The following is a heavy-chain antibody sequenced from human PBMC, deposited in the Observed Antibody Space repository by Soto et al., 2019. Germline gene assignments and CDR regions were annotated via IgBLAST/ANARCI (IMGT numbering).Heavy chain of an antibody. CDR1: GYTFTSYY. CDR3: ARESDYDFWSGYYPSSY. J-gene: IGHJ4*02. D-gene: IGHD3-3*01. V-gene: IGHV1-46*01. Sequence: GASVKVSCKASGYTFTSYYMHWVRQAPGQGFEWMGIINPSGGSTSYAQKFQGRVTMTRDTSTSTVYMELSSLRSEDTAVYYCARESDYDFWSGYYPSSYWGQGTLVTVSS. CDR2: INPSGGST.